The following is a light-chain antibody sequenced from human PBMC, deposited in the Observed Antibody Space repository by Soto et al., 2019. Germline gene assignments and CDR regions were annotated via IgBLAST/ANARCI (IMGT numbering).Light chain of an antibody. V-gene: IGKV3-20*01. CDR2: GAS. CDR3: QYFGVPSWT. Sequence: EIVLTQSPGTLSLSPGEKATLSCRASLSVISTYLAWYQQKPGQAPRLLIYGASSRATGIPDRFSGSGSGTDFTLTISRLEPEDFSVYYCQYFGVPSWTFGQGTKVEIK. J-gene: IGKJ1*01. CDR1: LSVISTY.